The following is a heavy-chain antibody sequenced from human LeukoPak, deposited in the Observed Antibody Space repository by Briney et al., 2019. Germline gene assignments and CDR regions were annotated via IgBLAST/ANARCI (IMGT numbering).Heavy chain of an antibody. CDR2: IYYSGSS. CDR1: GGSISSGGYY. Sequence: SETLSLTCTVSGGSISSGGYYWSWIRQHPGKGLEWIGYIYYSGSSNYNPSLKSRVTISVDTSKNQFSLKLSSVTAADTAVYYCARDSSSWFNGGYFDYWGQGTLVTVSS. J-gene: IGHJ4*02. D-gene: IGHD6-13*01. V-gene: IGHV4-61*08. CDR3: ARDSSSWFNGGYFDY.